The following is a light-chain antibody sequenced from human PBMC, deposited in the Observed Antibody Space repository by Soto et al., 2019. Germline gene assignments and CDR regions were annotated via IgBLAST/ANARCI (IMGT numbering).Light chain of an antibody. CDR1: QSVSSSY. V-gene: IGKV3-15*01. CDR2: GAS. J-gene: IGKJ5*01. CDR3: QQYNNWPPIT. Sequence: EIVLTQSPGTLSLSPGERATLSCMASQSVSSSYLAWYQQKPGQAPRLLIYGASSRATGIPARFSGSGSGTEFTLTISSLQSEDFAVYYCQQYNNWPPITFGQGTRLEIK.